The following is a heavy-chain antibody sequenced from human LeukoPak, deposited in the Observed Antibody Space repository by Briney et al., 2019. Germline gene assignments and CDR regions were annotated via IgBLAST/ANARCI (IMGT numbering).Heavy chain of an antibody. D-gene: IGHD6-19*01. J-gene: IGHJ4*02. CDR3: AGGSGWLIDY. Sequence: GGSLRLSCAASGFTFGSFWMNWVRQAPGKGLEWVAVIKQDGSEQLYGDSVKGRFTISRDNAKSSLFLQMNSLRVEDTAVYYCAGGSGWLIDYWGQGTLVTVPS. V-gene: IGHV3-7*01. CDR1: GFTFGSFW. CDR2: IKQDGSEQ.